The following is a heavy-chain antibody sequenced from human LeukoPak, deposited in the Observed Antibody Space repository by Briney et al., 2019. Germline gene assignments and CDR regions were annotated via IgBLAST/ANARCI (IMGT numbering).Heavy chain of an antibody. Sequence: GGSLRLSCAASGFTFSSYSMNWVRQAPGKGLEWVSSISSSSSYIYYADSMKGRFTISRDNAKNSLYLQMNSLRAEDTAVYYCARWGYCSGGSCYLNYYYYYGMDVWGQGTTVTVSS. D-gene: IGHD2-15*01. V-gene: IGHV3-21*01. CDR2: ISSSSSYI. CDR3: ARWGYCSGGSCYLNYYYYYGMDV. J-gene: IGHJ6*02. CDR1: GFTFSSYS.